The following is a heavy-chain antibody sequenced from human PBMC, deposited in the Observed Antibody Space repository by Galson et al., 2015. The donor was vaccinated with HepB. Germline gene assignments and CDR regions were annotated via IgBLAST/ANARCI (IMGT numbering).Heavy chain of an antibody. CDR1: GFTFSSYA. V-gene: IGHV3-64D*06. CDR3: VKDGLGYCSSTSCQILNWFDP. D-gene: IGHD2-2*01. CDR2: ISSNGGST. Sequence: SLRLSCAASGFTFSSYAMHWVRQAPGKGLEYVSAISSNGGSTYYADSVKGRFTISRDNSKNTLYLQMSSLRAEDTAVYYCVKDGLGYCSSTSCQILNWFDPWGQGTLVTVSS. J-gene: IGHJ5*02.